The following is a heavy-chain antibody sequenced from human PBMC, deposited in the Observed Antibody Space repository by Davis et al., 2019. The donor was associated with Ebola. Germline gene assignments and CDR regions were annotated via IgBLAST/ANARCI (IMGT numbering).Heavy chain of an antibody. J-gene: IGHJ4*02. CDR1: GFTFSGSA. CDR3: TTTTVTTDY. V-gene: IGHV3-73*01. Sequence: GGSLRPSCAASGFTFSGSAMHWVRQASGKGLEWVGRIRSKANSYATAYAASVKGRFTISRDDSKNTAYLQMNSLKTEDTAVYYCTTTTVTTDYWSQGTLVTVSS. CDR2: IRSKANSYAT. D-gene: IGHD4-17*01.